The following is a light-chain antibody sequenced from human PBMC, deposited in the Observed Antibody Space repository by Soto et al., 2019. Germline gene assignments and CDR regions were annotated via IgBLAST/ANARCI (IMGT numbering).Light chain of an antibody. CDR2: SNN. CDR3: AAWDDSLNGYV. V-gene: IGLV1-44*01. CDR1: NSNIGSHT. J-gene: IGLJ1*01. Sequence: QSVLTQAPSASGTPGQGVTISCSGSNSNIGSHTVNWYQQLPGTAPKLLIYSNNQRPSGVPDRFSGSGSGTSASLAISGLQSDDEADYYCAAWDDSLNGYVFGNGTKVTVL.